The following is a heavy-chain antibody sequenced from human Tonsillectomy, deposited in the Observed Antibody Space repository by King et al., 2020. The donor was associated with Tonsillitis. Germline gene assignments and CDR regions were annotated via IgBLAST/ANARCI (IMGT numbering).Heavy chain of an antibody. CDR1: GFTFNNFG. V-gene: IGHV3-33*08. J-gene: IGHJ4*02. CDR3: ARSATGTVGTTMVVFDF. CDR2: IWYDGSDQ. D-gene: IGHD5-18*01. Sequence: VQLVESGGGVVQPGRSLRLSCAASGFTFNNFGMHWVRQAPGKGLEWVAVIWYDGSDQRCAASVKGRFTISRDNSENTVNLHMNGLRAEDTAIYYCARSATGTVGTTMVVFDFWGRGTLVTVSS.